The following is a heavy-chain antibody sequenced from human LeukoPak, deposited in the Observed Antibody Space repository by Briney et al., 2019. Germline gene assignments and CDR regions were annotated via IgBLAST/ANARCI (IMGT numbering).Heavy chain of an antibody. D-gene: IGHD4-23*01. V-gene: IGHV4-59*08. CDR3: ARPGGRDHGGNSVAFDI. J-gene: IGHJ3*02. Sequence: SETLSLTCTVSGGSISGYYWSWIRQPPGKGLEWLGFIYNTGNTNYNPSLKSRVPISLDTSKNQFSLSLSSVTAADTAVYYCARPGGRDHGGNSVAFDIWGQGTMVTVSS. CDR2: IYNTGNT. CDR1: GGSISGYY.